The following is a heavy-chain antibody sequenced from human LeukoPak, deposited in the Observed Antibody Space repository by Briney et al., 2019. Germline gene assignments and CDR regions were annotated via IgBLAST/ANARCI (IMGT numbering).Heavy chain of an antibody. D-gene: IGHD3-22*01. CDR1: GYTLTGYY. CDR3: ARHYSGDSSAFYDL. Sequence: ASVKVSCKASGYTLTGYYLHWVRQAPAQGLEGVGWINPNSGGTDYAQKFQGRVTMTRDTSISTTYMELSRLRSDDTAVYYCARHYSGDSSAFYDLWGQGTLVTVSS. V-gene: IGHV1-2*02. CDR2: INPNSGGT. J-gene: IGHJ5*02.